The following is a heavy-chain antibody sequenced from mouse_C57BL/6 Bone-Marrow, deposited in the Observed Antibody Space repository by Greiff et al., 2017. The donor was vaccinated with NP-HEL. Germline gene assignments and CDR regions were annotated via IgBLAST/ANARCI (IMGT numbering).Heavy chain of an antibody. CDR2: ISSGGSYT. J-gene: IGHJ2*01. D-gene: IGHD1-1*01. CDR1: GFTFSSYG. CDR3: SREGGITTDLDY. Sequence: EVQVVESGGDLVKPGGSLKLSCAASGFTFSSYGMSWVRQTPDKRLEWVATISSGGSYTYYPDCVKGRFTISRDNAKKTLYLRMSSLKSEDTAMYYCSREGGITTDLDYWGQGTTLTVSS. V-gene: IGHV5-6*01.